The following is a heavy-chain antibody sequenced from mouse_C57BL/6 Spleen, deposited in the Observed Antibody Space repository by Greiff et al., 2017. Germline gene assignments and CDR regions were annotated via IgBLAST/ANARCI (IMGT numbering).Heavy chain of an antibody. CDR3: TIYYYGSSWAY. Sequence: QVQLQQSGAELVRPGASVTLSCKASGYTFTDYEMHWVKQTPVHGLEWIGAIDPETGGTAYNQKFKGKAILTADKSSSTAYMELRSLTSVDSAVYYCTIYYYGSSWAYWGQGTLVTVSA. J-gene: IGHJ3*01. CDR2: IDPETGGT. V-gene: IGHV1-15*01. D-gene: IGHD1-1*01. CDR1: GYTFTDYE.